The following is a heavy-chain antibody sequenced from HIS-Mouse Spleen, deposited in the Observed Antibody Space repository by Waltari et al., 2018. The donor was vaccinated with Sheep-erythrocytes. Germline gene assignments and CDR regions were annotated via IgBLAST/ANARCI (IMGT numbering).Heavy chain of an antibody. Sequence: QLQLQESGPGLVKPSETLSLTCTVSDGSISSSRYYWGWIRLPPGKGLEWIGSIYYSGSTYYNPSLKSRVTISVDTSKNQFSLKLSSVTAADTAVYYCARDEGTYYDFWSGYPPSYYFDYWGQGTLVTVSS. CDR2: IYYSGST. J-gene: IGHJ4*02. CDR3: ARDEGTYYDFWSGYPPSYYFDY. CDR1: DGSISSSRYY. D-gene: IGHD3-3*01. V-gene: IGHV4-39*07.